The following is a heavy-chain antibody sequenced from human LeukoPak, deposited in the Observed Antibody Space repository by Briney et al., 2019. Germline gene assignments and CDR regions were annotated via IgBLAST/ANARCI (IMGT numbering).Heavy chain of an antibody. CDR2: ISGSGGST. V-gene: IGHV3-23*01. Sequence: GGSLRLSCAASGFTFSSYAMSWVRQAPGKGLEWVSAISGSGGSTYYAGSVKGRFTISRDNSKNTLYLQMNSLRAEDKAVYYWVRPPSGGYYTPFEYWGQGTLVTVSS. CDR1: GFTFSSYA. D-gene: IGHD1-26*01. J-gene: IGHJ4*02. CDR3: VRPPSGGYYTPFEY.